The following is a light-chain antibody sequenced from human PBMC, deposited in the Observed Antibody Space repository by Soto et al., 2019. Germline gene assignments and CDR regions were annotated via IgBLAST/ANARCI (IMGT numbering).Light chain of an antibody. Sequence: QSVLTQPPSASGTPGQRVIISCSGSSSNIATNYVYWYQQLPGTAPKLLIYNDYERPSGVPGRFSGSKSGTSASLAISGLRSEDEADYFCAAWDDSLSGHVIFGGGTKVTVL. CDR3: AAWDDSLSGHVI. CDR2: NDY. CDR1: SSNIATNY. J-gene: IGLJ2*01. V-gene: IGLV1-47*02.